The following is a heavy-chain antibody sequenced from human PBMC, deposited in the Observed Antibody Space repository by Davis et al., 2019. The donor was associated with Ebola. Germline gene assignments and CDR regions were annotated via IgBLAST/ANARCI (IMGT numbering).Heavy chain of an antibody. CDR1: GFTFSSYS. CDR2: ISSSSSTI. V-gene: IGHV3-48*02. D-gene: IGHD6-13*01. CDR3: ASSFVGSSWYNNWFDP. J-gene: IGHJ5*02. Sequence: GGSLRLSCAASGFTFSSYSMNWVRQAPGKGLEWVSYISSSSSTIYYADSVKGRFTISRDNAKNSLYLQMNSLRDEDTAVYYCASSFVGSSWYNNWFDPWGQGTLVTVSS.